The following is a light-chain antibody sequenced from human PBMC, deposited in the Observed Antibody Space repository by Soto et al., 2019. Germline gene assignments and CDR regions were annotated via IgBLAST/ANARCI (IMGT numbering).Light chain of an antibody. Sequence: QSALTQTSSVSGSPGQSITISCTGTSSDVGSYNLVSWYQQHPGKAPKLMIYEGSKRPSGVSNRFSGSKSGNTASLTSSGLQAEDEADYYCCSYAGSSRVFGGGTKVTVL. V-gene: IGLV2-23*01. CDR2: EGS. J-gene: IGLJ2*01. CDR3: CSYAGSSRV. CDR1: SSDVGSYNL.